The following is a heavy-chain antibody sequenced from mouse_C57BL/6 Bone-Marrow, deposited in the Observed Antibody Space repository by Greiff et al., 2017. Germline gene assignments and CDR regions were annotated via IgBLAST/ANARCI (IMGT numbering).Heavy chain of an antibody. J-gene: IGHJ2*01. D-gene: IGHD2-3*01. CDR3: AIDGYYPYYFDD. CDR1: GYTFTSYG. Sequence: QVHVKQSGAELARPGASVKLSCKASGYTFTSYGISWVKQRTGQGLEWIGEIYPRSGNTYYNEKFKGKATLTADKSSSTAYMELRSLTSEDSAVYFCAIDGYYPYYFDDWGQGTTRTVSS. CDR2: IYPRSGNT. V-gene: IGHV1-81*01.